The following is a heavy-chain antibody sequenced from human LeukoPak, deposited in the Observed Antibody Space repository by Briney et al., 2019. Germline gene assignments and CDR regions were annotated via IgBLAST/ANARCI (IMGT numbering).Heavy chain of an antibody. CDR3: ARDRYYYDSSGYYDY. Sequence: GRSLRLSCAASGFTFSSYGMHWVRQAPGKGLEWVAVISYDGSNKYYADSVKGRFTIPRDNSKNTLYLQMNSLRAEDTAVYYCARDRYYYDSSGYYDYWGQGTLVTVSS. CDR2: ISYDGSNK. D-gene: IGHD3-22*01. V-gene: IGHV3-30*03. J-gene: IGHJ4*02. CDR1: GFTFSSYG.